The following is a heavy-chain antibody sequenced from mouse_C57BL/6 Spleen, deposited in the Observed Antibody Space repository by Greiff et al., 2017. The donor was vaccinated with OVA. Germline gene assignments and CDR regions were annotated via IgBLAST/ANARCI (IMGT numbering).Heavy chain of an antibody. V-gene: IGHV7-3*01. J-gene: IGHJ4*01. CDR3: ARSSYYSKPYAMDY. CDR1: GFTFTDYY. CDR2: IRNKANGYTT. D-gene: IGHD2-5*01. Sequence: EVKLVESGGGLVQPGGSLSLSCAASGFTFTDYYMSWVRQPPGKALEWLGFIRNKANGYTTEYSASVKGRFTISRDNSQSILYLQMNALRAEDSATYYCARSSYYSKPYAMDYWGQGTSVTVSS.